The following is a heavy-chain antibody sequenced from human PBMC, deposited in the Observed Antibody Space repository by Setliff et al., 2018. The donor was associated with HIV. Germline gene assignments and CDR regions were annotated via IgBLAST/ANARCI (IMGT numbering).Heavy chain of an antibody. Sequence: ASVKVSCKASRGTFTSYTISWVRQAPGQGLEWMGEIIPVFGTLNYAQKFQGRVTITADELTGTAYMDLTNLRPEDTAVYYCARGRRVVPAAESNWFDPWGQGTLVTVSS. CDR3: ARGRRVVPAAESNWFDP. CDR2: IIPVFGTL. V-gene: IGHV1-69*13. D-gene: IGHD2-2*01. J-gene: IGHJ5*02. CDR1: RGTFTSYT.